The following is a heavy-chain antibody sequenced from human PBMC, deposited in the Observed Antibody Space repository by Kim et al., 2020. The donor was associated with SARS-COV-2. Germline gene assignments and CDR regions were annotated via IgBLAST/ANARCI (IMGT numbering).Heavy chain of an antibody. CDR2: IIPIFGTA. D-gene: IGHD5-18*01. CDR1: GGTFSSYA. J-gene: IGHJ4*02. Sequence: SVKVSCKASGGTFSSYAISWVRQAPGQGLEWMGGIIPIFGTANYAQKFQGRVTITADESTSTAYMELSSLRSEDTAVYYCAREFGDTEYYFDYWGQGTLVTVSS. CDR3: AREFGDTEYYFDY. V-gene: IGHV1-69*13.